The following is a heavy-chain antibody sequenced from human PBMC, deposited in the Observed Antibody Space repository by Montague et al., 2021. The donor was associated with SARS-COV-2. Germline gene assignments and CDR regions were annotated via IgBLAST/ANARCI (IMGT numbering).Heavy chain of an antibody. Sequence: SVKVSCKVSGYTLTELSMHWVRQAPGKGLEWMGGFDPEDGETIYXQKXQGRVTMTEDTSTDTAYMELSSLRSEDTAVYYCATGRAVAGTMWDYYYYYGMDVWGQGTTVTVSS. CDR1: GYTLTELS. CDR2: FDPEDGET. CDR3: ATGRAVAGTMWDYYYYYGMDV. J-gene: IGHJ6*02. V-gene: IGHV1-24*01. D-gene: IGHD6-19*01.